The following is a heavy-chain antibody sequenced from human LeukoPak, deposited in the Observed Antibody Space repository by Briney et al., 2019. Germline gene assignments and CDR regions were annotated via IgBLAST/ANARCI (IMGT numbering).Heavy chain of an antibody. V-gene: IGHV1-2*02. J-gene: IGHJ4*02. CDR2: INPNSGGT. Sequence: ASVTVSCKGSGYAFTVNYMHLVRQAPGQALEWMGWINPNSGGTHYAQKLQGRVTMTSDTSISKDYMELSRLRSDNTAVYYSARVVTGDEGDYFSRPDNLVDWSGDYWGEGTLVTVSS. CDR3: ARVVTGDEGDYFSRPDNLVDWSGDY. CDR1: GYAFTVNY. D-gene: IGHD7-27*01.